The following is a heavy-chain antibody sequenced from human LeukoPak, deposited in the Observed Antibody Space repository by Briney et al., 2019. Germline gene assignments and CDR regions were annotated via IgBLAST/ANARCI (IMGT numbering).Heavy chain of an antibody. J-gene: IGHJ4*02. V-gene: IGHV1-18*01. CDR1: GYTFTSCG. CDR2: ISAYNGNT. D-gene: IGHD2-15*01. Sequence: GASVKVSCKASGYTFTSCGISWVRQAPGQGLEWMGWISAYNGNTNYAQKLQGRVTMTTDTSTSTAYMELRSLRSDDTAVYYCARGRSRLFLIGYCSGGSCYSGLDYWGQGTLVTVSS. CDR3: ARGRSRLFLIGYCSGGSCYSGLDY.